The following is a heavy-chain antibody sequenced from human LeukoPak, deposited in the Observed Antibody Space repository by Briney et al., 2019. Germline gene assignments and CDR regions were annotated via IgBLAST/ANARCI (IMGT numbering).Heavy chain of an antibody. D-gene: IGHD5-24*01. CDR2: IYSGGNT. J-gene: IGHJ4*02. V-gene: IGHV3-66*01. Sequence: PGGFLRLSCAASEFTVSNKYMSWVRQAPGKGLEWVSVIYSGGNTYYTDSVKGRFTLSRDNSKNTVYLQMNSLRAEDTAVYYCARDGLQFLDYFDYWGQGTLVTVSS. CDR3: ARDGLQFLDYFDY. CDR1: EFTVSNKY.